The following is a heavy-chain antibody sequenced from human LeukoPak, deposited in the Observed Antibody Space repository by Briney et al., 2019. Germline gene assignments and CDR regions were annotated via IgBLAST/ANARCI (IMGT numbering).Heavy chain of an antibody. D-gene: IGHD6-19*01. CDR3: ARVRYSSGWYFSGSLSWFDP. J-gene: IGHJ5*02. V-gene: IGHV4-31*11. CDR2: IYYSGST. Sequence: PSETLSLTCAVSGGSISSGGYYWSWIRQHPGKGLEWIGYIYYSGSTYYNPSLKSRVTISVDTSKNQFSLKLSSVTAADTAVYYCARVRYSSGWYFSGSLSWFDPWGQGTLVTVSS. CDR1: GGSISSGGYY.